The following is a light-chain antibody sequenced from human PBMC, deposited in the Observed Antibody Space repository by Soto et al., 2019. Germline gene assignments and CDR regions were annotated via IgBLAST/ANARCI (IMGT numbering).Light chain of an antibody. CDR2: GNS. V-gene: IGLV1-40*01. J-gene: IGLJ2*01. Sequence: QPVLTQPPSVSGAPGQRVTISCTGSSSNIGAGYDVHWYQHLPGTAPKLLIYGNSNRPSGVPDRFSGSKSGTSASLAITGLQAEDEADYYCQSYDSSLSGYVFGGGTKLTVL. CDR3: QSYDSSLSGYV. CDR1: SSNIGAGYD.